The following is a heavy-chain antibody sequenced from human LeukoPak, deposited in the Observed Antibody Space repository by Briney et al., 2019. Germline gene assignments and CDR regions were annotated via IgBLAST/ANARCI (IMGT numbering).Heavy chain of an antibody. D-gene: IGHD2/OR15-2a*01. CDR2: THYSGNT. J-gene: IGHJ3*02. V-gene: IGHV4-59*01. CDR1: GGSINNYY. CDR3: ASDASGYYVLDAFDI. Sequence: SETLSLTCTVSGGSINNYYWSWIRQPPGKGLEWIGNTHYSGNTNYNPSLKSRITISEDTSKNQFSLKLSSVTAADTAVYYCASDASGYYVLDAFDIWGQGTMVTVSS.